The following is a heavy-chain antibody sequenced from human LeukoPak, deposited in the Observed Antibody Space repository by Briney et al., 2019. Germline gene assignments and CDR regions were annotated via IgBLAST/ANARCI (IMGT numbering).Heavy chain of an antibody. D-gene: IGHD3-22*01. CDR2: IDAGNGRT. J-gene: IGHJ4*02. CDR3: ATAKADYYDSIYFDY. Sequence: ASVKVSCKASGYDFTKYAVQWVRQAPGQRLEWMGWIDAGNGRTKYSQDFQGRVTITRDTSASIAYMELSSLRSDDMAVYYCATAKADYYDSIYFDYWGQGTLVTVSS. CDR1: GYDFTKYA. V-gene: IGHV1-3*03.